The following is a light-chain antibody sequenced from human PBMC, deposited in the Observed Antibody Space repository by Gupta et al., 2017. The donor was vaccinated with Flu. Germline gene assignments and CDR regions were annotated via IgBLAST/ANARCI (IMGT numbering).Light chain of an antibody. CDR3: QSYDSSLDGLYV. CDR1: SSNIWAGFD. J-gene: IGLJ1*01. V-gene: IGLV1-40*01. Sequence: QSVLTQPPSVSGAPGQRVTISCTGSSSNIWAGFDVHWFQHLPGTAPKLLINGDNNRPSGVPDRFSASKSGTSASLAITGLQAEDEADYYCQSYDSSLDGLYVFGTGTKVTVL. CDR2: GDN.